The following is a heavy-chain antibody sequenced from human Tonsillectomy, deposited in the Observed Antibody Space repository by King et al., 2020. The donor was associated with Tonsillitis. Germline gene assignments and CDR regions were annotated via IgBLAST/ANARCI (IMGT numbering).Heavy chain of an antibody. V-gene: IGHV4-59*01. CDR1: GGSISSYY. CDR2: IYYSGST. Sequence: QLQESGPGLVKPSETLSLTCTVSGGSISSYYWSWIRQPPGKGLEWIGYIYYSGSTNYNPSLKSRGTISVDTSKNQFSLKLSSVTAADTAVYYCARVRPGIAVAGTFDYWGQGTLVTVSS. D-gene: IGHD6-19*01. CDR3: ARVRPGIAVAGTFDY. J-gene: IGHJ4*02.